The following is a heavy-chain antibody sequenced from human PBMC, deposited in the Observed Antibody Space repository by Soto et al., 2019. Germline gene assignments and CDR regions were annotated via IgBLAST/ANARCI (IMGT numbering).Heavy chain of an antibody. CDR3: ARNLGYCSSTSCYNGMDV. D-gene: IGHD2-2*02. Sequence: ASVKVSCKASGYTFTSYGISWVRQAPGQGLEWMGWISAYNGNTNYAQKLQGRVTMTTDTSTSTAYMELRSLRSDDTAVYYCARNLGYCSSTSCYNGMDVWGQGTTVTASS. CDR2: ISAYNGNT. J-gene: IGHJ6*02. V-gene: IGHV1-18*01. CDR1: GYTFTSYG.